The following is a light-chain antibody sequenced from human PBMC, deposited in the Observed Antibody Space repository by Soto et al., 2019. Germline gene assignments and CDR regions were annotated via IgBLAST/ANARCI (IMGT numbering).Light chain of an antibody. CDR3: AAGDDTRGGHV. CDR1: SSNIGSNY. CDR2: RND. J-gene: IGLJ7*01. V-gene: IGLV1-47*01. Sequence: QSVLTQPPSASGTPGQRVTISCSGSSSNIGSNYVFWYQQIPGTAPNLLLYRNDQQPSGVPDRLSGSKSGTSASLAISGLRAEEDADYYCAAGDDTRGGHVFGGGTQLTVL.